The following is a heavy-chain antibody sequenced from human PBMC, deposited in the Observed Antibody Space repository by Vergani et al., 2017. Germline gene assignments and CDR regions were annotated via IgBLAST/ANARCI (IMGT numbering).Heavy chain of an antibody. V-gene: IGHV3-23*01. J-gene: IGHJ4*02. D-gene: IGHD3-22*01. Sequence: EVQLLESGGGLVKPGGSLRLSCAASGFTFSSYAMSWVRQAPGKGLEWVSAISGSGGSTYYADSVKGRFTISRDNSKNTLYLQMNSLRAEDTAVYYCAKALYYDSSGHSLDYWGQGTLVTVSS. CDR2: ISGSGGST. CDR3: AKALYYDSSGHSLDY. CDR1: GFTFSSYA.